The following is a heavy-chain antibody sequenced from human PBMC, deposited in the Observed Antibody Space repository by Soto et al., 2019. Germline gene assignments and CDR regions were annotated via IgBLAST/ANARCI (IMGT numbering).Heavy chain of an antibody. V-gene: IGHV3-53*01. D-gene: IGHD3-16*02. CDR2: IYSGGST. CDR1: GFAVSSNY. J-gene: IGHJ4*02. CDR3: ARGLFEYDYVWGSYLQYYFDY. Sequence: PGGSLRLSCAASGFAVSSNYMSWFRQAPGKGLEWVSVIYSGGSTYYADSVKGRFTISRDNSKNTLYLQMNSLRAEDTAVYYCARGLFEYDYVWGSYLQYYFDYWGQGTLVTVSS.